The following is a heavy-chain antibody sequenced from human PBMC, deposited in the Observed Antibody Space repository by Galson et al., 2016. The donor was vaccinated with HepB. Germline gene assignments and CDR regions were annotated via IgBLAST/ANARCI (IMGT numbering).Heavy chain of an antibody. J-gene: IGHJ4*02. Sequence: SLRLSCAASGFIFDDFGMGWVRQAPGQGLEWVAGLNWNGDTTGYAGSLKGRFTVSRDNAKNSLYLQMNSLRAEDSALYYCARVRYYGSVNYPPSIDFWGQGTLVTVSS. CDR3: ARVRYYGSVNYPPSIDF. CDR2: LNWNGDTT. CDR1: GFIFDDFG. V-gene: IGHV3-20*04. D-gene: IGHD3-10*01.